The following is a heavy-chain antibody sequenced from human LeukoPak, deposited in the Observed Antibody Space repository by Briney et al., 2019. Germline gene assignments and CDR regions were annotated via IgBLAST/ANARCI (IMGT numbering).Heavy chain of an antibody. CDR2: IKRDGSEK. V-gene: IGHV3-7*03. Sequence: PGGSLRLSCTASGFTFGDYAMSWFRQAPGKGLEWVANIKRDGSEKYYVDSVKGRFTISRDNAKNSLDLQMNSLRVEDTAVYYCARLGPASSGWPESFDYWGQGTLVTVSS. CDR3: ARLGPASSGWPESFDY. CDR1: GFTFGDYA. D-gene: IGHD6-19*01. J-gene: IGHJ4*02.